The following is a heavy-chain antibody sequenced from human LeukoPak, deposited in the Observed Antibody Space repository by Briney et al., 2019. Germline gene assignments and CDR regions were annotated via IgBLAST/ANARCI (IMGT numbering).Heavy chain of an antibody. V-gene: IGHV3-7*02. CDR3: ARGNKWSFDS. J-gene: IGHJ4*02. D-gene: IGHD2-15*01. Sequence: GGSLRLSCAASGFTFSTYWMHWVRQAPGKGLEWVANIKQDGSEKHYVDSVKGRFTISRDNANNLVYLQMNSLRPEDTAVYYCARGNKWSFDSWGQGALVTVS. CDR2: IKQDGSEK. CDR1: GFTFSTYW.